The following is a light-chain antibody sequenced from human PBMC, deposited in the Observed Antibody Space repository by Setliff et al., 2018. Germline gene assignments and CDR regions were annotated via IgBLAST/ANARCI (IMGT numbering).Light chain of an antibody. V-gene: IGLV2-14*01. CDR2: DAS. J-gene: IGLJ1*01. CDR3: SSYTSSSTFV. Sequence: SVLTQPASVSGSPGQSITISCTGTSSDVGGYNYVSWYQQHPGKAPKLMIYDASKRPSGVSNRFSGSKSGNTASLTISGLQAEDEADYYCSSYTSSSTFVFGTGTKVTVL. CDR1: SSDVGGYNY.